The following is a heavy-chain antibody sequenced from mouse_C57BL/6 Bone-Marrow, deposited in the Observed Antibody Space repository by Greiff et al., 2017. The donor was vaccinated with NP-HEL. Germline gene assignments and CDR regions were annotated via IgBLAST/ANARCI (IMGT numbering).Heavy chain of an antibody. J-gene: IGHJ4*01. CDR1: GFTFSSYA. CDR3: TRDDCYGSSSYYYAMDY. CDR2: ISSGGDYI. Sequence: EVQLVESGEGLVKPGGSLKLSCAASGFTFSSYAMSWVRQTPEKRLEWVAYISSGGDYIYYADTVKGRFTISRDNARNTLYLQMSSLKSEDTAMYYCTRDDCYGSSSYYYAMDYWGQGTSVTVSS. V-gene: IGHV5-9-1*02. D-gene: IGHD1-1*01.